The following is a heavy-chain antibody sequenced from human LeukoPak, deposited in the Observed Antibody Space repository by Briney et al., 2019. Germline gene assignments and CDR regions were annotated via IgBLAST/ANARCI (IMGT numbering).Heavy chain of an antibody. D-gene: IGHD2-15*01. Sequence: HPGGSLRLSCAASGFTFSTYGLHWVRQAPGKGLEWVAFISDNGLRTYYLESVKGLFTISRDDSKNTLYLQMNSLRVEDTAVYYCARDRIGKYSIDYWGQGTLVTVSS. CDR2: ISDNGLRT. J-gene: IGHJ4*02. V-gene: IGHV3-30*12. CDR3: ARDRIGKYSIDY. CDR1: GFTFSTYG.